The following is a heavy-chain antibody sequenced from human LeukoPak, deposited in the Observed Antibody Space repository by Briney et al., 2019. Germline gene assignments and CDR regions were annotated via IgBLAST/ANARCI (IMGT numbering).Heavy chain of an antibody. CDR1: GDSISSYNYY. V-gene: IGHV4-31*03. CDR3: ARRKDFGDYTTFDY. CDR2: IYYSGNT. J-gene: IGHJ4*02. D-gene: IGHD4-17*01. Sequence: SETLSLTCTVSGDSISSYNYYWSWIRQHPGKGLEWIGDIYYSGNTYYNPSLQSRVTISVDTSKNQFSLKLSSVTAADTAVYYCARRKDFGDYTTFDYWGRGTLVTVSS.